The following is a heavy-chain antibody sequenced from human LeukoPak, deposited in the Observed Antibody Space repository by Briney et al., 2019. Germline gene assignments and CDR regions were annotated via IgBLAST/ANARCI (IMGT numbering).Heavy chain of an antibody. V-gene: IGHV3-23*01. Sequence: PGGSLRLSCAASGFTFSSYAMSWVRQAPGKGLEWVSAISGSGGYTYYADSVKGRFTISRDNSKNTLYLQMNSLRAEDTAVYYCAKRHYGSGSYYTPYYYYYMDVWGKGTTVTISS. CDR3: AKRHYGSGSYYTPYYYYYMDV. CDR2: ISGSGGYT. CDR1: GFTFSSYA. J-gene: IGHJ6*03. D-gene: IGHD3-10*01.